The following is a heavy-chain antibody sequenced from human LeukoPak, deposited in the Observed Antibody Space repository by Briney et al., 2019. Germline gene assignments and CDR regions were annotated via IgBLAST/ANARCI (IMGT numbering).Heavy chain of an antibody. D-gene: IGHD6-13*01. CDR2: ISGSGGST. V-gene: IGHV3-23*01. CDR3: AKDRAPGIAGYYFDY. CDR1: GFTFSSYA. J-gene: IGHJ4*02. Sequence: GGSLRLSCAASGFTFSSYAMSWVRQAPGKGLEWVSAISGSGGSTYYADSVRGRFTISRDNSKNTLYLQMNSLRAEDTAVYYCAKDRAPGIAGYYFDYWGQGTLVTVSS.